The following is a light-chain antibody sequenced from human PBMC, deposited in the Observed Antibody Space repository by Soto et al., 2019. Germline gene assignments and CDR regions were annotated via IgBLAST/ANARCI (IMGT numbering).Light chain of an antibody. CDR1: SGDVGGYNY. J-gene: IGLJ2*01. Sequence: QSVLTQPASVSGSPGQSITISCTGTSGDVGGYNYVSWYQQHPGKAPKLLIYEVSNRPSGVSNRFSGSKSGNTASLTVSGLQAEDEADYYCSSYTISSTRVVFGGGTKLTVL. V-gene: IGLV2-14*01. CDR2: EVS. CDR3: SSYTISSTRVV.